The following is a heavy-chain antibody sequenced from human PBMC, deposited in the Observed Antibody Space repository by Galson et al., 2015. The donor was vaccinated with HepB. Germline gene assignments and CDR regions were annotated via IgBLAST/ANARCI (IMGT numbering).Heavy chain of an antibody. V-gene: IGHV1-18*04. J-gene: IGHJ4*02. CDR3: ARDRDYRFDY. CDR2: ISAHGGNT. CDR1: GYTFTSNG. Sequence: SCKASGYTFTSNGISWVRQTPRQGLEWLGWISAHGGNTKYAQKYQGRITLTRDTSTSTAYVELRSLRSDDTAVYYCARDRDYRFDYWGQGTLVTVSS. D-gene: IGHD4/OR15-4a*01.